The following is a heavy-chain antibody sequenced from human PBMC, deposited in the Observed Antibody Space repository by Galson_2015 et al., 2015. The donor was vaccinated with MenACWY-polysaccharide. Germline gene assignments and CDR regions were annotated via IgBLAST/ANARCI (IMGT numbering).Heavy chain of an antibody. CDR2: ITGSGRST. CDR1: GFTFGSYA. J-gene: IGHJ6*02. CDR3: AKRARVVVAVWYGMDV. V-gene: IGHV3-23*01. D-gene: IGHD2-15*01. Sequence: SLRLSCAASGFTFGSYAMSWVRQAPGKGLEWVSAITGSGRSTYYVDSVKGRFTISRDNSNNALYLQMNGLRAEDTAVYYCAKRARVVVAVWYGMDVWGQGTTVTVSS.